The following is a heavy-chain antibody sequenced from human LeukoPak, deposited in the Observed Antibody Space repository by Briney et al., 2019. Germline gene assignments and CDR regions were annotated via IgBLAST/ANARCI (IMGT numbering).Heavy chain of an antibody. CDR3: APYYDSSGGPSWFDP. D-gene: IGHD3-22*01. CDR2: IYHSGNT. CDR1: GGSISSGGYY. Sequence: PSETLSLTCTVSGGSISSGGYYWSWIRQHPGKGLEWIGYIYHSGNTYYNPSLKSRVIISVDTSKNQFSLKLSSVTAADTAIYYCAPYYDSSGGPSWFDPWGQGTLVTVSS. V-gene: IGHV4-31*03. J-gene: IGHJ5*02.